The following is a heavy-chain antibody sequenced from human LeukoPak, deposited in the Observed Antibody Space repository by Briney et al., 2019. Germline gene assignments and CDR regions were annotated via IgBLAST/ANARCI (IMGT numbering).Heavy chain of an antibody. V-gene: IGHV3-21*01. Sequence: PGGSLRLSCAASGFTFSGYTMNWVRQAPGKGLEWVSSIRSSGSYIFYADSVKGRFTISRDNAENSLYLQMNSLRAEDTAVYYCARDVQIDCWGQGTLVTVSS. J-gene: IGHJ4*02. CDR3: ARDVQIDC. CDR1: GFTFSGYT. CDR2: IRSSGSYI.